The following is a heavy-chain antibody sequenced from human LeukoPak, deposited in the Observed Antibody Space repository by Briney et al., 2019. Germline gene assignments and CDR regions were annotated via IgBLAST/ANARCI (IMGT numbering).Heavy chain of an antibody. D-gene: IGHD3-10*01. J-gene: IGHJ4*02. CDR2: ISGSGGST. Sequence: RGSLRLSYAASGFTFSSYAMSWVRQAPGKGLEWVSAISGSGGSTYYADSVKGRFTISRDNSKNTLYLQMNSLRAEDTAVYYCAKVRPKPFDGSGSPYFDYGGQEPRVTVSS. CDR1: GFTFSSYA. CDR3: AKVRPKPFDGSGSPYFDY. V-gene: IGHV3-23*01.